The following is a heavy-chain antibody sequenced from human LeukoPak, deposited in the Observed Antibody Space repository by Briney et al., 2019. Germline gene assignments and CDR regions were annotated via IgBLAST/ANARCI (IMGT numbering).Heavy chain of an antibody. D-gene: IGHD3-10*01. CDR3: ARLRPYGSGSYFPRPKPMDV. CDR2: INHSGST. Sequence: SETLSLTCAVYGGSSSGYYWSWIRQPPGKGLEWIGEINHSGSTNYNPSLKSRVTISVDTSKNQFSLKLSSVTAADTAVYYCARLRPYGSGSYFPRPKPMDVWGKGTTVTVSS. J-gene: IGHJ6*03. V-gene: IGHV4-34*01. CDR1: GGSSSGYY.